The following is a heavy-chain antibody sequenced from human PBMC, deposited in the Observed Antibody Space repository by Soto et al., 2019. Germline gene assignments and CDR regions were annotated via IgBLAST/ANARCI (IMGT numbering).Heavy chain of an antibody. D-gene: IGHD3-3*01. V-gene: IGHV1-69*13. CDR1: GGTFSSYA. CDR3: ARAAPRVFGVVITWEYYYYYYGMDV. CDR2: IIPIFGTA. J-gene: IGHJ6*02. Sequence: SVKVSCKASGGTFSSYAISWVRQAPGQGLEWMGGIIPIFGTANYAQKFQGRVTITADESTSTAYMELSSLISEDTAVYYCARAAPRVFGVVITWEYYYYYYGMDVWGQGTTVTVSS.